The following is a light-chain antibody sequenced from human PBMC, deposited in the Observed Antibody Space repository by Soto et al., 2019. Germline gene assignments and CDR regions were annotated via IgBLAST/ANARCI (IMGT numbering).Light chain of an antibody. V-gene: IGKV3-11*01. CDR3: QQRSNWRFA. Sequence: EVVLTQSPATLPLSPGERATLSCRASQSISSYLAWYQQKPGQPPRLLIYDASNRATGVPARFSGGGSGTDFTLTISSLEPDDFAVYYCQQRSNWRFAFGPGTKVDIK. CDR1: QSISSY. CDR2: DAS. J-gene: IGKJ3*01.